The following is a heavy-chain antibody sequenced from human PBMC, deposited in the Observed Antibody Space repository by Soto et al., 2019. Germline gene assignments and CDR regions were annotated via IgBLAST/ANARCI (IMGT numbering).Heavy chain of an antibody. D-gene: IGHD1-1*01. CDR1: GFTFSSYS. Sequence: EVQLVESGGGLVKPGGSLRLSCAASGFTFSSYSMNWVRQAPGKGLEWVSSISSSSSYIYYADSVKGRFTISRDNAKNSLYMQMNSLRAEDTAVYYCARDLRNLERPNGGLAYWGQGTLVTVSS. V-gene: IGHV3-21*01. CDR3: ARDLRNLERPNGGLAY. CDR2: ISSSSSYI. J-gene: IGHJ4*02.